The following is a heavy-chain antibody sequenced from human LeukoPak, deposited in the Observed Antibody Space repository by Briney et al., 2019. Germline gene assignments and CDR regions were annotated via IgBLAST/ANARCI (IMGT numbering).Heavy chain of an antibody. CDR2: IRAYKGNT. CDR1: GYTFTSYG. CDR3: ARRYDSSWASDY. J-gene: IGHJ4*02. V-gene: IGHV1-18*04. D-gene: IGHD6-13*01. Sequence: GASVTVSCTPSGYTFTSYGISWVRQAPGKGLEWLGWIRAYKGNTNYAQKFQGRVTMTTDTSTSTAYMELRSLRSDDTAVYYCARRYDSSWASDYWGQGTLVTVSS.